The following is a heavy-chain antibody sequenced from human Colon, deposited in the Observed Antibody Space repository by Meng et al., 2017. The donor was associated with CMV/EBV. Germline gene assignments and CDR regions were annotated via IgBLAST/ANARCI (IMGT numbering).Heavy chain of an antibody. CDR2: IYYSGST. J-gene: IGHJ6*02. Sequence: SETLSLTCTVSGGSISSYYWSWIRQPPGKGLEWIGYIYYSGSTNYNPSLKSRVTISVDTSKNQFSLKLSSVTAADPAVYYCARADSLTTADYYYYGMDVWGQGTTVTVSS. D-gene: IGHD4-11*01. CDR3: ARADSLTTADYYYYGMDV. V-gene: IGHV4-59*01. CDR1: GGSISSYY.